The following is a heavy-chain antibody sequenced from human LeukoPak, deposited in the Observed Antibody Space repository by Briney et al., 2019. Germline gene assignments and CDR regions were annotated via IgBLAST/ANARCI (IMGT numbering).Heavy chain of an antibody. Sequence: SETLSLTCTVSGGSISSHYWSWIRQPPGKGLEWIGYIYYSGSTNYNPSLKSRVTISVDTSKNQFSLKLSSVTAADTAVYYCARVNEYSSPVDFDYWGQGTLVTVSS. J-gene: IGHJ4*02. CDR1: GGSISSHY. CDR3: ARVNEYSSPVDFDY. D-gene: IGHD6-6*01. V-gene: IGHV4-59*11. CDR2: IYYSGST.